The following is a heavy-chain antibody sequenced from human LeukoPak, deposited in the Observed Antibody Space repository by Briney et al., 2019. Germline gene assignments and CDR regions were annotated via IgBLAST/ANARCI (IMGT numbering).Heavy chain of an antibody. Sequence: PGGSLRLSRAASGFTFSSYGMHWVRQAPGKGLEWVANIKQDGSEKNYVDSVKGRFTISRDNAKNSLDLQMNSLRAEDTAVYYCARAGGYASSWAYWGQGTLVTVSS. CDR3: ARAGGYASSWAY. J-gene: IGHJ4*02. D-gene: IGHD5-12*01. CDR2: IKQDGSEK. CDR1: GFTFSSYG. V-gene: IGHV3-7*01.